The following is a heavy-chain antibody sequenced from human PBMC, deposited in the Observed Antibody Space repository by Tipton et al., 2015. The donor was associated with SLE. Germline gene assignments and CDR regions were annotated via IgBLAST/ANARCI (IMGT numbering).Heavy chain of an antibody. J-gene: IGHJ3*02. D-gene: IGHD6-13*01. CDR2: IYTNGKT. V-gene: IGHV4-61*02. CDR1: GGSIRGTSYY. CDR3: ARRGPFFIAPAFDI. Sequence: TLSLTCTVSGGSIRGTSYYWSWIRQPAGKGLEWIGRIYTNGKTSYNPSLENRVSISLDTSKNHLFLQLTSVTAADTAVYYCARRGPFFIAPAFDIWGQGTMVTVSS.